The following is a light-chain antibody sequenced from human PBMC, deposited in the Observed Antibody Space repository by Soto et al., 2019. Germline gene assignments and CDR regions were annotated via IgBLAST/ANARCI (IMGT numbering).Light chain of an antibody. V-gene: IGLV2-23*02. CDR1: RNDVGIYYL. CDR3: CSFAGSNSLVV. CDR2: EVN. Sequence: QSVLTQPASVSGSPGQSITISCTGTRNDVGIYYLVSWYQQHPDRAPKLIIYEVNKRPSGLSYRFSGAKSGNTASLTISGLQAEDEADYYCCSFAGSNSLVVFGGGTQLTVL. J-gene: IGLJ7*01.